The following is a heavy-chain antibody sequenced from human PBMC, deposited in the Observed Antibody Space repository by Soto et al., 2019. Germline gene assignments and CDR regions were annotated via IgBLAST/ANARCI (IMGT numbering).Heavy chain of an antibody. J-gene: IGHJ6*02. Sequence: QVQLVQSGTEVKKPGASVKVSCKASGYTFSSYGISWVRQAPGQGLEWMGWISGYNGDTNYAQKVQGRVTMTTDTATSTAYMELRSLRSADTAVYYCAAALRFDPNYYHGLDVWGQGTTVTVSS. D-gene: IGHD3-3*01. CDR1: GYTFSSYG. V-gene: IGHV1-18*01. CDR3: AAALRFDPNYYHGLDV. CDR2: ISGYNGDT.